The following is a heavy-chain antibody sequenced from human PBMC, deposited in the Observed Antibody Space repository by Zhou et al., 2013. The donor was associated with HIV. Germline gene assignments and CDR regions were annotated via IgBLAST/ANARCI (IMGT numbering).Heavy chain of an antibody. CDR1: GYTLTDLL. V-gene: IGHV1-24*01. J-gene: IGHJ6*02. CDR2: FDPEGRET. Sequence: QVHLVQSGPELKKPGASVKVSCKVSGYTLTDLLIHWVRQAPGSGPEWLGRFDPEGRETTYSQKFQGRVTMTGDISADTAYFEATRLTPDDTAVYYCARDLRGVGEVIGYDHGMDVWGQGTTVTVSS. CDR3: ARDLRGVGEVIGYDHGMDV. D-gene: IGHD3-10*01.